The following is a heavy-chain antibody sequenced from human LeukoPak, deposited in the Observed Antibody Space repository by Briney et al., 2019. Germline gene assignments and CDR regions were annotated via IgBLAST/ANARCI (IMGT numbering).Heavy chain of an antibody. V-gene: IGHV4-34*01. CDR3: ARRTLLRFFGY. Sequence: PSETLSLTCAVYGVSFSGYYWSWIRQPPGKGLEWIGEINHSGSTNYNPSLKSRVTISVDTSKNQFSLKLSSVTAADTAVYYCARRTLLRFFGYWGQGTLVTVSS. J-gene: IGHJ4*02. D-gene: IGHD3-3*01. CDR1: GVSFSGYY. CDR2: INHSGST.